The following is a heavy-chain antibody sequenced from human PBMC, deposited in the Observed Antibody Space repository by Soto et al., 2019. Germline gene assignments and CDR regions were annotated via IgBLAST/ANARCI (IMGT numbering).Heavy chain of an antibody. V-gene: IGHV4-34*01. CDR1: SFSGYY. D-gene: IGHD2-15*01. CDR2: INHSGST. J-gene: IGHJ4*02. Sequence: SFSGYYWSWIRQPPGKGLEWIGEINHSGSTNYNPSLKSRVTISVDTSKNQFSLKLSSVTAADTAVYYCARRSYVVVVAATFDEWGQGTLVTVSS. CDR3: ARRSYVVVVAATFDE.